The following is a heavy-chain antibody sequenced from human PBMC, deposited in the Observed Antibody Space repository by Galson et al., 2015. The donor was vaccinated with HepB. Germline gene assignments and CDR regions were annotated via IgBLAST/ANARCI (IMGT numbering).Heavy chain of an antibody. Sequence: SVKVSCKASGYTFVGYYIHWVRQAPGQGLEWMGWLNPNSGDTNYAQKFQGRVTMTRDMSISTAYMELSRLNSDDTAVYYCARSNTAGYSGYGYFDNWGQGTLVTVSS. CDR3: ARSNTAGYSGYGYFDN. CDR2: LNPNSGDT. CDR1: GYTFVGYY. D-gene: IGHD5-12*01. J-gene: IGHJ4*02. V-gene: IGHV1-2*02.